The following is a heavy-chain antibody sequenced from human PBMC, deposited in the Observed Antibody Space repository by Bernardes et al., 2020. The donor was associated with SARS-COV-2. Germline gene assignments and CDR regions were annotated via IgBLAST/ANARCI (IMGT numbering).Heavy chain of an antibody. CDR3: ARVGYDFWSDYRGWFDP. CDR2: INHSGST. D-gene: IGHD3-3*01. Sequence: SETLSLTCAVYGRSLSGYYWSWIRQSPGKGLEWIWEINHSGSTNYNPSLKSRVTISVDTSKNQLSLKLNSVTAADTAVYYCARVGYDFWSDYRGWFDPWGQGTLVTVSS. CDR1: GRSLSGYY. V-gene: IGHV4-34*01. J-gene: IGHJ5*02.